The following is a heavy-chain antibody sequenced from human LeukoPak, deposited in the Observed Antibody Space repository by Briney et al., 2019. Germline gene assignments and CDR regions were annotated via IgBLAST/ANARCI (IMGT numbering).Heavy chain of an antibody. V-gene: IGHV7-4-1*02. CDR1: GYTFTTYA. Sequence: ASVKVSCKASGYTFTTYAMNWVRQAPGQGLEWMGWINTNTGIPTYAQGFTGRCVLSLDTSVSTAYLQISSLKAEDTAVYYCARSRYYYGSGSYLFDYWGQGTLVTVSS. CDR2: INTNTGIP. CDR3: ARSRYYYGSGSYLFDY. D-gene: IGHD3-10*01. J-gene: IGHJ4*02.